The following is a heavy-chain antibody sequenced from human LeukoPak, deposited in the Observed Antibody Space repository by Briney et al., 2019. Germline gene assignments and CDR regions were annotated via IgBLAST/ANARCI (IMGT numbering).Heavy chain of an antibody. D-gene: IGHD1-14*01. V-gene: IGHV3-30*01. CDR3: AGDPNRSYFDH. CDR2: ISSDGSNE. J-gene: IGHJ4*02. CDR1: GFAFSTYS. Sequence: GGSLRLSCAASGFAFSTYSMHWVRQAPGKGLEWLALISSDGSNENFADSVKGRFTVSRDNSKNTLYLQMNSLRSEDTAIYYCAGDPNRSYFDHWGQGTLVTVSS.